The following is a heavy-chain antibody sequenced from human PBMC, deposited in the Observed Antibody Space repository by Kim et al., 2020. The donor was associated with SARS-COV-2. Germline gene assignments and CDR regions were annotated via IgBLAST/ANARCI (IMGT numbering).Heavy chain of an antibody. CDR2: IIPIFGTA. V-gene: IGHV1-69*13. CDR1: GGTFSSYA. Sequence: SVKVSCKASGGTFSSYAISWVRQAPGQGLEWMGGIIPIFGTANYAQKFQGRVTITADESTSTAYMELSSLRSEDTAVYYCARDRGIPYAPRQDYYYYMDVWGKGTTVTVSS. CDR3: ARDRGIPYAPRQDYYYYMDV. D-gene: IGHD2-8*01. J-gene: IGHJ6*03.